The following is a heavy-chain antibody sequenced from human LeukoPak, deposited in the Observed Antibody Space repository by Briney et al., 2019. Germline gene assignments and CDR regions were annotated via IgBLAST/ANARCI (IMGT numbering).Heavy chain of an antibody. Sequence: PGGSLRLSCVASGFSLSNYAMHWVRQAPGKGLERVSDVSPSGGSTYYADAVRDRFTISRDNSNNILYLQMSSLRVDDTAVYYCAKAARPGAQYFDCWGQGVLVTVSS. CDR2: VSPSGGST. CDR3: AKAARPGAQYFDC. CDR1: GFSLSNYA. V-gene: IGHV3-23*01. J-gene: IGHJ4*02. D-gene: IGHD2/OR15-2a*01.